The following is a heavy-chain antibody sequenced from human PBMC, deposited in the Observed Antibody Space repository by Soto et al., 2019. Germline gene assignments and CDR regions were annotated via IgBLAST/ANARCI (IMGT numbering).Heavy chain of an antibody. CDR3: ARDKITGLFDY. CDR1: GGSISSGGYS. Sequence: SETLSLTCGVSGGSISSGGYSWSWIRQPPGKGLEWIGDINHSGSTNYNPSLKSRVTISVDTSKNQFSLKLTSVTAADTAVYYCARDKITGLFDYWGQGTLVTVSS. J-gene: IGHJ4*02. V-gene: IGHV4-30-2*01. D-gene: IGHD2-8*02. CDR2: INHSGST.